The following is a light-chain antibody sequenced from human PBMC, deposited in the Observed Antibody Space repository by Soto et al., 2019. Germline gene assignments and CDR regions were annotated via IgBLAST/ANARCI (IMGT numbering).Light chain of an antibody. V-gene: IGKV1-5*01. CDR2: DAS. Sequence: DIQMTQSPSTLSASVGDRVTITCRASQSISSWLAWYQQKLGKAPKLLIYDASSLESGVPSRFSGSGSGTEFTLTISSLQPDDFATYYCQQYNSYSVTVGGGTKVDIK. CDR1: QSISSW. J-gene: IGKJ4*01. CDR3: QQYNSYSVT.